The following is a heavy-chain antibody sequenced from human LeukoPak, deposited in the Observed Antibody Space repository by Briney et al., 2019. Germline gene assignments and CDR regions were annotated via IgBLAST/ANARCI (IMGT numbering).Heavy chain of an antibody. D-gene: IGHD4-17*01. V-gene: IGHV3-74*01. CDR1: GFTFSTHW. CDR2: ITTDVKST. Sequence: PGGSLRLSCAAFGFTFSTHWMHWVRQAPGKGLVLVSRITTDVKSTSYADSVKGRFTISRDNAKNTLYLQLNSLRAEDSAVYYCARAPYDDYYFDYWGQGTLVTVSS. J-gene: IGHJ4*02. CDR3: ARAPYDDYYFDY.